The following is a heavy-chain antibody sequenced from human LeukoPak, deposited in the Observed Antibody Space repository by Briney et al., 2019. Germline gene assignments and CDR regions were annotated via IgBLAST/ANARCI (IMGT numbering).Heavy chain of an antibody. J-gene: IGHJ5*02. CDR1: GGSFSSSSYY. Sequence: SETLSLTCTVSGGSFSSSSYYWGWIRQPPGKGLEWIGGISYSGSTYYNPSLKSRVTISVDTSNNQISLKLSSVTAADTAVYYCARCHSSSWYGWFDPWGQGTLVTVSS. CDR3: ARCHSSSWYGWFDP. D-gene: IGHD6-13*01. V-gene: IGHV4-39*01. CDR2: ISYSGST.